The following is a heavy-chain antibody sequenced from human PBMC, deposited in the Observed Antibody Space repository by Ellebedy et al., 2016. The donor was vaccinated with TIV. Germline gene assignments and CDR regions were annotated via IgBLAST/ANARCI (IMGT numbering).Heavy chain of an antibody. CDR1: GGSFSGYY. Sequence: SETLSLTXAVYGGSFSGYYWSWIRQSPGKGLEWIGEVNHSGSTNYYASLKSRVTISVDTSKNQFSLKLSSVTAADMALYYCARGRQDYDSGAYYLDSWGRGTLVTVSS. V-gene: IGHV4-34*01. D-gene: IGHD3-22*01. CDR2: VNHSGST. J-gene: IGHJ5*01. CDR3: ARGRQDYDSGAYYLDS.